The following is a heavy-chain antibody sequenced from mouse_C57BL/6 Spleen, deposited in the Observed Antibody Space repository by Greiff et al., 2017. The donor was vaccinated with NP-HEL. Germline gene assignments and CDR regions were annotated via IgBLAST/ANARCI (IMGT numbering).Heavy chain of an antibody. V-gene: IGHV5-4*01. Sequence: EVQLVESGGGLVKPGGSLKLSCAASGFTFSSYAMSWVRQTPDKRLEWVATISDGGSYTYYPDNVKGRFTISRDNAKNNLYLQMSHLKSEDTAMYYCARGQFITTVGAPCFDYWGQGTTLTVSS. CDR3: ARGQFITTVGAPCFDY. CDR1: GFTFSSYA. J-gene: IGHJ2*01. D-gene: IGHD1-1*01. CDR2: ISDGGSYT.